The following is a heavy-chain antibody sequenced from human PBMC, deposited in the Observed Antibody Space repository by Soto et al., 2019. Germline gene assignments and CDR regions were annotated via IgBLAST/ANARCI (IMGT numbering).Heavy chain of an antibody. D-gene: IGHD6-13*01. CDR1: GFTFSSYG. CDR3: AKDRSRLGTYSSSWYGIDDY. Sequence: QVQLVESGGGVVQPGRSLRLSCAASGFTFSSYGMHWVRQAPGKGLEWVAVISYDGSNKYYADSVKGRFTISRDNSKNTLYLQMNSLRAEDTAVYYCAKDRSRLGTYSSSWYGIDDYWGQGTLVTVSS. V-gene: IGHV3-30*18. CDR2: ISYDGSNK. J-gene: IGHJ4*02.